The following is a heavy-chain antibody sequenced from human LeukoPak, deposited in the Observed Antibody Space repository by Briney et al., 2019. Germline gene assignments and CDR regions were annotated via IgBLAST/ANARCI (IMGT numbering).Heavy chain of an antibody. J-gene: IGHJ3*02. CDR2: ISSSSSTI. CDR3: ASSARGTMIVVVSPFDI. V-gene: IGHV3-48*04. Sequence: PGGSLRLSCAASGFTFSSYSMNWVRQAPGKGLEWVSYISSSSSTIYYADSVKGRFTISRDNAKNSLYLQMNSLRAEDTAVYYCASSARGTMIVVVSPFDIWGQGTMVTVSS. CDR1: GFTFSSYS. D-gene: IGHD3-22*01.